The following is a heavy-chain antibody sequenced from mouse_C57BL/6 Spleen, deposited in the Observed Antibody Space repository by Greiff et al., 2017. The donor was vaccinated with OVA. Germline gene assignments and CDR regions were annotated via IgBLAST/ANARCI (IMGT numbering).Heavy chain of an antibody. V-gene: IGHV5-4*01. Sequence: EVQLVESGGGLVKPGGSLKLSCAASGFTFSSYAMSWVRQTPEKRLEWVATISDGGSYTYYPDNVKGRFTISRDNAKNNLYLQMSHLKSEDTAMYYCARDGTAQASYFDYWGQGTTLTVSS. CDR3: ARDGTAQASYFDY. D-gene: IGHD3-2*02. CDR1: GFTFSSYA. J-gene: IGHJ2*01. CDR2: ISDGGSYT.